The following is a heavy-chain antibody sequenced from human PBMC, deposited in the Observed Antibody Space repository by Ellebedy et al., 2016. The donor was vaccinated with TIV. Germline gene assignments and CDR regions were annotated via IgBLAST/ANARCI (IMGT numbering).Heavy chain of an antibody. CDR1: GFPFSFFC. Sequence: GEALKISCAASGFPFSFFCMNWVRQAPGEGLKWISYISKNGGGAIHYADSVRGRFTISRDDATNSLFLQMNSLRPEDTGVYFCTRDPHALDFWGQGTMVIVSS. J-gene: IGHJ3*01. V-gene: IGHV3-48*01. CDR3: TRDPHALDF. CDR2: ISKNGGGAI.